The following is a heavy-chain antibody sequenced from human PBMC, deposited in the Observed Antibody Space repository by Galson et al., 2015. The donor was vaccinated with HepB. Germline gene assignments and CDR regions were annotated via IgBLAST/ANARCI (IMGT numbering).Heavy chain of an antibody. D-gene: IGHD2-15*01. J-gene: IGHJ6*02. Sequence: SLRLSCAASRFTFGSYSMNWVRQAPGKGLEWVSSISSSSSYIYYADSVKGRFTISRDNAKNSLYLQMNSLRAEDTAVYYCAREGQLPLGGMDVWGQGTTVTVSS. CDR2: ISSSSSYI. V-gene: IGHV3-21*01. CDR1: RFTFGSYS. CDR3: AREGQLPLGGMDV.